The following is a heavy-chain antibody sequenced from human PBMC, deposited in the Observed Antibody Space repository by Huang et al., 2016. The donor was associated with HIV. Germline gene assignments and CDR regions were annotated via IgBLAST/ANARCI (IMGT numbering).Heavy chain of an antibody. Sequence: QVQLVESGGGVVQPGRSLRISCAASGFTFSSYGMHWVRQAPGKGLEWVAVISYEAKTKYYADSVKGRFSISRENSKTTVYLQLNSLRLEDTAVYYCAKGGSAAAVLDFWGQGTLVTVSS. CDR1: GFTFSSYG. V-gene: IGHV3-30*18. CDR3: AKGGSAAAVLDF. CDR2: ISYEAKTK. J-gene: IGHJ4*02. D-gene: IGHD6-13*01.